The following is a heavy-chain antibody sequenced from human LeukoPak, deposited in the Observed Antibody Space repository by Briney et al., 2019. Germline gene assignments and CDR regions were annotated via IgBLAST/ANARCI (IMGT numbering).Heavy chain of an antibody. D-gene: IGHD3-22*01. V-gene: IGHV4-61*02. CDR1: GGSISRGSYY. CDR3: ARVGGYDSSGYYSYFDY. Sequence: SETLSLTCSVSGGSISRGSYYWNWIRQPAGKGLEWMGRIYNSGSTNYNPSLKSRVTISTDMSKNQFSLKLSSVTAADTAVYFCARVGGYDSSGYYSYFDYWGQGALVTVSS. J-gene: IGHJ4*02. CDR2: IYNSGST.